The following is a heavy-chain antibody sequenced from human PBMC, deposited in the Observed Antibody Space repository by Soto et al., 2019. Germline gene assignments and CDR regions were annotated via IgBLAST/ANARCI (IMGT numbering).Heavy chain of an antibody. J-gene: IGHJ6*03. Sequence: QVQLVQSGAEVKKPGASVKVSCKASGYTFTSYDINWVRQATGQGLEWMGWMNPNSGNTGYAQKFHGRVTMTRNTSISTAYMELSSLRSEDTAVYYCARGPTIFGVVRYYYYYMDVWGKGTTVTVSS. CDR2: MNPNSGNT. CDR1: GYTFTSYD. CDR3: ARGPTIFGVVRYYYYYMDV. V-gene: IGHV1-8*01. D-gene: IGHD3-3*01.